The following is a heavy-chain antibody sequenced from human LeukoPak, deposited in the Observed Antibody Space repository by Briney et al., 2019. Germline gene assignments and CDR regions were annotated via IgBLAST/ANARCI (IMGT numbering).Heavy chain of an antibody. D-gene: IGHD1-26*01. J-gene: IGHJ4*02. CDR2: ISSSSSYI. Sequence: GGSLRLSCAASGFTFSSYSMNWASQAPGKGLEWVSSISSSSSYIYYADSVKGRFTISRDNSKNSLYLQMNSLRTEDTALYYCARIVGATGLDYWGQGTLVTVSS. V-gene: IGHV3-21*04. CDR1: GFTFSSYS. CDR3: ARIVGATGLDY.